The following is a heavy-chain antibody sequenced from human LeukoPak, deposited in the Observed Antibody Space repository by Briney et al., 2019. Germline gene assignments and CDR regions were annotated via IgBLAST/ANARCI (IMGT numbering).Heavy chain of an antibody. D-gene: IGHD3-10*01. CDR1: GFTFSSYE. J-gene: IGHJ4*02. V-gene: IGHV3-48*03. CDR3: ANRWFGEPADY. Sequence: GGSQRLSCAASGFTFSSYEMNWIRQAPGKGLEWVSYISSSGSTIYYADSVKGRFTISRDNAKNSLYLQMNSLRAEDTAVYYCANRWFGEPADYWGQGTLVTVSS. CDR2: ISSSGSTI.